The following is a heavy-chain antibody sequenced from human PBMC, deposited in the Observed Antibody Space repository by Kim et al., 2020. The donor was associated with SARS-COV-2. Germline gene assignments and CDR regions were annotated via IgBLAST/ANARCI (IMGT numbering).Heavy chain of an antibody. CDR3: ARESARSTGTDFDY. D-gene: IGHD1-1*01. Sequence: YSEKLQGRVTITRAASASTAYMELSSLRSEDTALYYCARESARSTGTDFDYWGQGTLVTVSS. J-gene: IGHJ4*02. V-gene: IGHV1-3*01.